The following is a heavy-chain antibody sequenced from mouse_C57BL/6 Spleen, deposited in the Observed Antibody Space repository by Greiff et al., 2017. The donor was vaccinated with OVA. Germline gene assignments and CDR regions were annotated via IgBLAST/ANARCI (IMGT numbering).Heavy chain of an antibody. CDR1: GYTFTSYW. D-gene: IGHD2-5*01. CDR2: IYPSASET. J-gene: IGHJ4*01. CDR3: ARNSNARGAMDY. V-gene: IGHV1-61*01. Sequence: QVQLQQPGAELVRPGSSVKLSCKASGYTFTSYWMDWVQQRPGQGLAWIGNIYPSASETHYNQKFKDKATLTVDKSSSTDYRQLSSLTSEDSAVYYCARNSNARGAMDYWGQGTSVTVSA.